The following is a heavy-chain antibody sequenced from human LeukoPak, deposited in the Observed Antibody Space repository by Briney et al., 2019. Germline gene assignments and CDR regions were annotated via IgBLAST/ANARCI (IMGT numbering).Heavy chain of an antibody. Sequence: PSETLSLTCTVSGGSISSSSYYWGWIRQPPGKGLEWIGSIYYSGSTYYNPSLKSRVTISVDTSKNQFSLKLSSVTAADTAVYYCARQGLGFDCWGQGTLVTVSS. D-gene: IGHD6-19*01. CDR1: GGSISSSSYY. CDR3: ARQGLGFDC. V-gene: IGHV4-39*01. CDR2: IYYSGST. J-gene: IGHJ4*02.